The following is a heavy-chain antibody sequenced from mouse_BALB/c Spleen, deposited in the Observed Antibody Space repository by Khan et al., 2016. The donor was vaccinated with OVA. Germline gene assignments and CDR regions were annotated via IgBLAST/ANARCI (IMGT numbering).Heavy chain of an antibody. Sequence: EVQLQESGPGLVKPSQSLSLTCTVTGYSITSDYAWNWIRQFPGNKLEWMGFISYSGNTKYNPSLQSRFSITRDTSKKQFFLQLNSVTTEDTATYYCARVYGGDFDYWGQGTSLTVSS. CDR1: GYSITSDYA. D-gene: IGHD1-1*02. CDR3: ARVYGGDFDY. V-gene: IGHV3-2*02. CDR2: ISYSGNT. J-gene: IGHJ2*02.